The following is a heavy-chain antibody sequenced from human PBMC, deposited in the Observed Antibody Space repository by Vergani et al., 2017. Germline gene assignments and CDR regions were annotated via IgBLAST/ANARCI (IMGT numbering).Heavy chain of an antibody. J-gene: IGHJ6*02. Sequence: EVQLLESGGDLVQPGGSLRLSCAASGFTFNHYAMNWVRQAPGKGLEWVSGISGSGGSTYYAGSVKGRFTISRDSPKNMLYLQMNSLSAGDTAVYYCAKANPRNSGYDYLYYYHAMDVWGQGTTVTVSS. D-gene: IGHD5-12*01. CDR2: ISGSGGST. CDR1: GFTFNHYA. CDR3: AKANPRNSGYDYLYYYHAMDV. V-gene: IGHV3-23*01.